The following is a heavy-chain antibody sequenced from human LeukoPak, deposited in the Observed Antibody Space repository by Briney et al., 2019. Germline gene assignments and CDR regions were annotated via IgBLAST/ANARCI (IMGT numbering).Heavy chain of an antibody. V-gene: IGHV3-23*01. J-gene: IGHJ4*02. CDR2: ISGSGGST. CDR1: GFTFSSYA. D-gene: IGHD3-22*01. CDR3: ARLGGGFDYDSSGYPTAWYYFDY. Sequence: GGSLRLSCAASGFTFSSYAMNWVRQAPGKGLEWVSAISGSGGSTYYADSVKGRFTISRDNSKNTLYLQMNSLRAEDTAVYYCARLGGGFDYDSSGYPTAWYYFDYWGQGTLVTVSS.